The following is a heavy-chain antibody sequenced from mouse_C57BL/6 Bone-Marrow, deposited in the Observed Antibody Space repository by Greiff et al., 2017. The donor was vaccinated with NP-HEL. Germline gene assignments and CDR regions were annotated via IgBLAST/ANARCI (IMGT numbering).Heavy chain of an antibody. V-gene: IGHV1-69*01. J-gene: IGHJ3*01. CDR2: LDPSDSYT. CDR3: AREGRITTVDWFAY. CDR1: GYTFPSYW. D-gene: IGHD1-1*01. Sequence: QVQLQQPGAELVMPGASVKLSCKASGYTFPSYWMHWVKQRPGQGLEWIGELDPSDSYTNYNQKFKGKSTLTVDKSSSTAYMQLSSLTSEDSAVYYCAREGRITTVDWFAYWGQGTLVTVSA.